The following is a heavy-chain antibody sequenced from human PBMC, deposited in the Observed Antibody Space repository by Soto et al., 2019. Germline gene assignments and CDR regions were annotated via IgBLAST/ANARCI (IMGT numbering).Heavy chain of an antibody. CDR2: ISYDGSNK. J-gene: IGHJ4*02. Sequence: GGSLRLSCAASGFTFSSYGMHWVRQAPGKGLEWVAVISYDGSNKYYADSVKGQFTISRDNSKNTLYLQMNSLRAEDTAVYYCAKMRIGYCSSTSCYAGFDYWGQGTLVTVSS. CDR1: GFTFSSYG. V-gene: IGHV3-30*18. D-gene: IGHD2-2*01. CDR3: AKMRIGYCSSTSCYAGFDY.